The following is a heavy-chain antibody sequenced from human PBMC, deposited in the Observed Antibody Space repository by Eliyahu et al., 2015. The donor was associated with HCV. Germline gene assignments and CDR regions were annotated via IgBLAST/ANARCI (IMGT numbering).Heavy chain of an antibody. J-gene: IGHJ4*02. D-gene: IGHD2-15*01. CDR1: GFTFADYA. V-gene: IGHV3-23*01. Sequence: EVHLLESGGGLVQPGGSLRLSCTVSGFTFADYAMSWVRQSPGKGLEWVSAISASGGATYYADSVKGRFTVSRDNSKNTLFLQMNNLRDDDTGLYYCAKKMNPTLLIDNFDNWGQGTLVTVSS. CDR3: AKKMNPTLLIDNFDN. CDR2: ISASGGAT.